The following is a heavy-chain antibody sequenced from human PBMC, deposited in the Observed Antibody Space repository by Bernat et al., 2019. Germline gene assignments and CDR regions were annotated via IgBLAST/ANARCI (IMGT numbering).Heavy chain of an antibody. J-gene: IGHJ2*01. CDR3: ARVGSGYYTFWYLDF. D-gene: IGHD3-3*01. Sequence: QVQLVQSGAEVKKPGASLKVSCKTSGYTFTSYSITWVRQAPGQGLEWMGWMCAYNGNTNYAQSLQGRVTMTRDASTTTAYMELRSLRSDDTAVYYCARVGSGYYTFWYLDFWGRGTPVTVSS. V-gene: IGHV1-18*01. CDR2: MCAYNGNT. CDR1: GYTFTSYS.